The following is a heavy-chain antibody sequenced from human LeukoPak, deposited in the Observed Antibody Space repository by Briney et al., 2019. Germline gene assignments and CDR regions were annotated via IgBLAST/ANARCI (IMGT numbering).Heavy chain of an antibody. Sequence: SETLSLTCTVSGGSISSSSYYWGWIRQPPGKGLEWIGEINHSGSTNYNPSLKSRVTISVDTSKNQFSLKLSSVTAADTAVYYCVLGGDAFDIWGQGTWSPSLQ. CDR1: GGSISSSSYY. V-gene: IGHV4-39*07. CDR3: VLGGDAFDI. CDR2: INHSGST. J-gene: IGHJ3*02. D-gene: IGHD3-16*01.